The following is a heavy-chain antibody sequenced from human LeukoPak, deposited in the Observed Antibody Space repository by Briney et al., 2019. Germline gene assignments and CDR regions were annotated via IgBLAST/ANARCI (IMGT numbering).Heavy chain of an antibody. D-gene: IGHD3-3*01. CDR3: GRSIRPWPVDIYYYYGMDV. Sequence: PGGSLRLSCAASGFAFSNYVVHWVRQAPGKGLEWMALISYNGAEKYYADPVKGRFTISSAHSKSFLYLQVTSLAPEASVVYYCGRSIRPWPVDIYYYYGMDVWGQGTTVTVSS. V-gene: IGHV3-30-3*01. J-gene: IGHJ6*01. CDR2: ISYNGAEK. CDR1: GFAFSNYV.